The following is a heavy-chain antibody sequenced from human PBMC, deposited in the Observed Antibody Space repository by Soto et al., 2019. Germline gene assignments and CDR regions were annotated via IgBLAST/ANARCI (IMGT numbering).Heavy chain of an antibody. CDR3: ARKGYYDSSAYSFDY. D-gene: IGHD3-22*01. CDR1: GGSISSVNW. J-gene: IGHJ4*02. CDR2: IYHSGST. V-gene: IGHV4-4*02. Sequence: QVQLQESGPGLVKPSGTLSLTCAVSGGSISSVNWWSWVRQPPGKGLEWIGEIYHSGSTNYNPSLNSRVTISVDNSKNQFSLKLTSVTAADTAMYYCARKGYYDSSAYSFDYWGQGTLVTVSS.